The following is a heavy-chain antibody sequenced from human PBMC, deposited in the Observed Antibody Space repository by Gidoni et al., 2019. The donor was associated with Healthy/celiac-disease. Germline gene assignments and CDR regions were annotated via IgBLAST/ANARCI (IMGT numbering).Heavy chain of an antibody. J-gene: IGHJ4*02. CDR3: ARETDTAMVKDY. CDR1: GFTFSSYS. Sequence: EVQLVESGGGLVQPGGSLRLSCAASGFTFSSYSMNWVSYISSSSSTIYYADSVKGRFTISRDNAKNSLYLQMNSLRDEYTAVYYCARETDTAMVKDYWVQGTLVTVSS. CDR2: ISSSSSTI. D-gene: IGHD5-18*01. V-gene: IGHV3-48*02.